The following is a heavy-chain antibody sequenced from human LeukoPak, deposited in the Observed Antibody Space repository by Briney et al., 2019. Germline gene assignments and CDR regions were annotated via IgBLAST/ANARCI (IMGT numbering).Heavy chain of an antibody. CDR3: AKDRGYDFWSGYYLDY. V-gene: IGHV3-23*01. Sequence: GGSLRLSCAASGLTFSSYAMSWVRQAPGKGLEWVSAISGSGGSTYYADSVKGRFTISRDNSKNTLYLQMNSLRAEDTAVYYCAKDRGYDFWSGYYLDYWGQGTLVTVSS. J-gene: IGHJ4*02. CDR2: ISGSGGST. CDR1: GLTFSSYA. D-gene: IGHD3-3*01.